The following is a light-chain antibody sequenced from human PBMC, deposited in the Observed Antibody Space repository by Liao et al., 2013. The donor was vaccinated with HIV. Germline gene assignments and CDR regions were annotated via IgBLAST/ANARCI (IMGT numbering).Light chain of an antibody. CDR2: QDR. Sequence: SYELTQPPSVSVSPGQTASIICSGDNLGDKSVSWYQQKPGQSPVLVIYQDRKRPSGISERFSASTSGNTATLTITGTQAMDEADYYCQAWDGSSVVFGGGTKLTVL. J-gene: IGLJ3*02. CDR1: NLGDKS. CDR3: QAWDGSSVV. V-gene: IGLV3-1*01.